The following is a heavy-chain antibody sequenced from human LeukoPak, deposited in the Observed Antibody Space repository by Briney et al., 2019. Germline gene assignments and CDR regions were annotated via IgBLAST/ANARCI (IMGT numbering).Heavy chain of an antibody. D-gene: IGHD6-13*01. CDR1: GFTFSSYS. CDR3: GRIRAAAGTNYYYGMDV. J-gene: IGHJ6*02. CDR2: ISSSSGYI. Sequence: GGSLRLSCAASGFTFSSYSMNWVRQAPGKGLEWVSSISSSSGYIYYADSVKGRFTISRDNAKNSLYLQMNSLRAEDTAVYYCGRIRAAAGTNYYYGMDVWGQGTTVTVSS. V-gene: IGHV3-21*01.